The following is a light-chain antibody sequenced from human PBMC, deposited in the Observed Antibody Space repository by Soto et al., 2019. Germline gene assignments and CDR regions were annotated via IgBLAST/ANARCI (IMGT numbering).Light chain of an antibody. V-gene: IGKV3-20*01. J-gene: IGKJ1*01. CDR1: QSIDNRY. Sequence: EIGLTQSPGTLSSSPGERATLSCRASQSIDNRYLAWYQHKPGQAPRLLIYATSSRGTGIPERFGGSGSGTDFTLTINRLEPEDFAVYYCQQYFGSSWTFGQGTKVDIK. CDR2: ATS. CDR3: QQYFGSSWT.